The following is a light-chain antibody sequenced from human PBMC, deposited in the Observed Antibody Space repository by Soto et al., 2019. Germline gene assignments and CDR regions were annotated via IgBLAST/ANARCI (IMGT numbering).Light chain of an antibody. Sequence: EIVMTQSPATLSVSPAERATLSCRASQSVSSNLAWYQQKPGQAPRLLIYGASTRATGIPARFSGSGSGTEFTLTINSLQPDDFATYYCQQYDTYYTLGQGTKVDIK. CDR1: QSVSSN. V-gene: IGKV3-15*01. CDR3: QQYDTYYT. J-gene: IGKJ2*01. CDR2: GAS.